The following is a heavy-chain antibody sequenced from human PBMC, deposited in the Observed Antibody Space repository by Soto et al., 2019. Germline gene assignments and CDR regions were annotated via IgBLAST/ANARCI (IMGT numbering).Heavy chain of an antibody. Sequence: ASVKVSCKASGYTFTSYYMHWVRRAPGQGLEWMGIINPSGGGTSYAQKSQGRVTITRDTSTSTVYMELNSLRSEDTAVYYCARAAVVVVAATPGVYFDYWGQGTLVTVSS. D-gene: IGHD2-15*01. V-gene: IGHV1-46*01. CDR2: INPSGGGT. CDR3: ARAAVVVVAATPGVYFDY. J-gene: IGHJ4*02. CDR1: GYTFTSYY.